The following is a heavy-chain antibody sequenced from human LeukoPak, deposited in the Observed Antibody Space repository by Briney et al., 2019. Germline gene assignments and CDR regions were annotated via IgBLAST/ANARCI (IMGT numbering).Heavy chain of an antibody. D-gene: IGHD4-23*01. J-gene: IGHJ4*02. V-gene: IGHV4-30-2*01. Sequence: SETLSLTCTVSGGSISSGGYYWSWIRQPPGKGLEWIGYIYHSGSTYYNPSLKSRVTISVDRSKNQFSLKLSSVTAADTAVYYCARVGTTVVTPFDYWGQGTLVTVSS. CDR2: IYHSGST. CDR3: ARVGTTVVTPFDY. CDR1: GGSISSGGYY.